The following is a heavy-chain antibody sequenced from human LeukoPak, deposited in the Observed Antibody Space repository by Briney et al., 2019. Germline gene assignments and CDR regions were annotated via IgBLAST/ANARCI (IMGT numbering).Heavy chain of an antibody. V-gene: IGHV1-2*02. CDR2: INPNSGGT. CDR1: GYTFTGYY. CDR3: ARGYSSSWRTYYFDY. J-gene: IGHJ4*02. D-gene: IGHD6-13*01. Sequence: ASVKVPCKASGYTFTGYYMHWVRQAPGQGLEWMGWINPNSGGTNYAQKFQGRVTMTRDTSISTAYMELSRLRSDDTAVYYCARGYSSSWRTYYFDYWGQGTLVTVSS.